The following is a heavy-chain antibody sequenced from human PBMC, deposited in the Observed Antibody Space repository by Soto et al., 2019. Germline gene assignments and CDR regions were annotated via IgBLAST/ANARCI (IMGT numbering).Heavy chain of an antibody. CDR2: ISYDGSNK. D-gene: IGHD6-13*01. CDR3: AKHPGSYSSSWYFDY. Sequence: QVQLVESGGGVVQPGRSLRLSCAASGFTFSSYAMHWVREAPGKGLEWVAVISYDGSNKYYADSVKGRFTISRDNSKNTLYLQMNSLRAQDKAMYYCAKHPGSYSSSWYFDYWGQVTLVTVAS. J-gene: IGHJ4*02. V-gene: IGHV3-30-3*02. CDR1: GFTFSSYA.